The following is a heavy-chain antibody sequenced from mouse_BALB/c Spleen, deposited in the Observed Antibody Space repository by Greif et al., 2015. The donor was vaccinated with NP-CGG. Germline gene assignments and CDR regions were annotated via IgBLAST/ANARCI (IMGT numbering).Heavy chain of an antibody. CDR1: GYSITSDYA. J-gene: IGHJ4*01. CDR3: ARQDSYYYGSSYDAMDY. CDR2: ISYSGST. D-gene: IGHD1-1*01. Sequence: EVKLQESGPGLVKPSQSLSLTCTVTGYSITSDYAWNWIRQFPGNKLEWMGYISYSGSTSYNPSLKSRISITRDTSKNQFFLQLNSVTTEDTATYYCARQDSYYYGSSYDAMDYWGQGTSVTVSS. V-gene: IGHV3-2*02.